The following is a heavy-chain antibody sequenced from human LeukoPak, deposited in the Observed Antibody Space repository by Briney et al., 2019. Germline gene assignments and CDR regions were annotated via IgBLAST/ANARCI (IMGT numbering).Heavy chain of an antibody. Sequence: GGSLRLSCAASGFTFSSHSMNWVRQAPGKGLEWVSSISSSSSYIYYADSVKGRFTISRDNAKNSLYLQMNSLRAEDTAVYYCASLSSGQRYYYYGMDVWGQGTTVTVSS. CDR3: ASLSSGQRYYYYGMDV. CDR2: ISSSSSYI. V-gene: IGHV3-21*01. J-gene: IGHJ6*02. CDR1: GFTFSSHS. D-gene: IGHD3-10*01.